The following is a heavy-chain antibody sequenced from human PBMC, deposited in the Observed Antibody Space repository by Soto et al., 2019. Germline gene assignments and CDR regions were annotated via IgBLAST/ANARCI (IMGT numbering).Heavy chain of an antibody. CDR1: GYTFTSYY. D-gene: IGHD3-3*01. CDR3: AKAPRGGVIITTYSAHIDY. J-gene: IGHJ4*02. Sequence: QVQLVQSGAEVKKPGASVMLSCKASGYTFTSYYMYWVRQAPGQGLEWMGIINPDGGSTRYAQKFQGRVTMTRDTSTSTFYMELSSLRSEDTAVYYCAKAPRGGVIITTYSAHIDYWGQGTLVTVSS. V-gene: IGHV1-46*01. CDR2: INPDGGST.